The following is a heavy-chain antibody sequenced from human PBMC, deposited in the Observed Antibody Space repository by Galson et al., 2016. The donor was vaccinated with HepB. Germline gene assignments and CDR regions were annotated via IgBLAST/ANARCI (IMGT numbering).Heavy chain of an antibody. J-gene: IGHJ4*02. Sequence: SLRLSCAASGFTFSTYAMSWVRQAPGTGLEWVSAISNSGSTTYDADSVKGRFTISRDNSKNTLYLQMNSLRVEDTALYYCATEFVVTGGVVGDYWGQGTLVTVSS. CDR1: GFTFSTYA. CDR3: ATEFVVTGGVVGDY. CDR2: ISNSGSTT. D-gene: IGHD2-21*01. V-gene: IGHV3-23*01.